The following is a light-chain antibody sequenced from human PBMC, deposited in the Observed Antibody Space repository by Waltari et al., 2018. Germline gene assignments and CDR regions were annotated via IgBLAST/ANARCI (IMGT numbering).Light chain of an antibody. CDR1: GSNIGRNY. J-gene: IGLJ1*01. Sequence: QSVLTQPPSASGAPGPTITFSCSGGGSNIGRNYVYWYQQYPGSAPRLIIHNNDQRPSGVPDRFSGSKSGISGSLAISGLRSDDEADYYCAAWDETLNTFLFGTGTKVAAL. CDR3: AAWDETLNTFL. CDR2: NND. V-gene: IGLV1-47*01.